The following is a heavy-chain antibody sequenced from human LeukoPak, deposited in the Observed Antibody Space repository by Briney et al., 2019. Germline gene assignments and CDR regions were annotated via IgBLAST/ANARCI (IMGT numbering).Heavy chain of an antibody. CDR1: GFTFSSYG. V-gene: IGHV3-33*01. CDR3: ARSRRGYYDSSGFHP. Sequence: GGSLRLSCAAFGFTFSSYGMHWVRQAPGKGLEWVAVIWYDGSNKYYADSVKGRFTISRDNSKNTLYLQMNSLRAEDTAVYYCARSRRGYYDSSGFHPWGQGTLVTVSS. CDR2: IWYDGSNK. D-gene: IGHD3-22*01. J-gene: IGHJ5*02.